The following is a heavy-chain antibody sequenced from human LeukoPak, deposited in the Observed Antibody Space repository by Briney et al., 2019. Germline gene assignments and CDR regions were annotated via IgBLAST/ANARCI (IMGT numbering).Heavy chain of an antibody. V-gene: IGHV3-30*02. Sequence: GGSLRLSCAASGFTFSSYGMHWVRQAPGKGLEWVAFIRYDGSNKYYADSVKGRFTISRDNAKNTLYLEMSSLRVEDTAVYYCARDWYHAIDYWGQGTLVTVSS. CDR3: ARDWYHAIDY. CDR1: GFTFSSYG. D-gene: IGHD2-2*01. J-gene: IGHJ4*02. CDR2: IRYDGSNK.